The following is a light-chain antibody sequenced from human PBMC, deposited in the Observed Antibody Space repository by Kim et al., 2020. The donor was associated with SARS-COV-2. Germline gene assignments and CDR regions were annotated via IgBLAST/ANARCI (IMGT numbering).Light chain of an antibody. Sequence: SLSPGERAPLSCRASQSVSSNLAWYQQKPGQAPRLLIYGASTRATGIPARFSGSGSGTEFTLTISSLQSEDFAVYYCQQYNNWITFGQGTRLEIK. CDR1: QSVSSN. V-gene: IGKV3-15*01. CDR3: QQYNNWIT. J-gene: IGKJ5*01. CDR2: GAS.